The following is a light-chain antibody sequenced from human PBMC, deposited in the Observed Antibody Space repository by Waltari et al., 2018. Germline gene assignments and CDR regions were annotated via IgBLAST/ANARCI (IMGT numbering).Light chain of an antibody. J-gene: IGKJ2*02. Sequence: DIQLTQSPSFLSASVGDRVTITCRASQGLNSFLAWYQQKPGKAPKLLIYAASTLQSGVPSRFSGSCSGTEFTLTISSLQPEDFAAYSCQQLSTYPWTFGQGTRLEIK. CDR1: QGLNSF. V-gene: IGKV1-9*01. CDR2: AAS. CDR3: QQLSTYPWT.